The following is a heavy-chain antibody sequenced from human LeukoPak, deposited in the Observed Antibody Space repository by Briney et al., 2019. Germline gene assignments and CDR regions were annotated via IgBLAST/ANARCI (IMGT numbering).Heavy chain of an antibody. CDR3: ARGPKDLQRYCGSTSCYTHGYYYYGMDV. V-gene: IGHV4-34*01. J-gene: IGHJ6*02. D-gene: IGHD2-2*02. CDR1: GGSFSGYY. Sequence: ETLSLTCAVYGGSFSGYYWSWIRQPPGKGLEWIGEINRSGSTNYNPSLKSRVTISVDTSKNQFSLKLSSVTAADTAVYYCARGPKDLQRYCGSTSCYTHGYYYYGMDVWGQGTTVTVSS. CDR2: INRSGST.